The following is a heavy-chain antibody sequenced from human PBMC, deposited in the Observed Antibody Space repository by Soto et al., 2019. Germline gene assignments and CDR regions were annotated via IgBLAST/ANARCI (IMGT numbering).Heavy chain of an antibody. D-gene: IGHD6-19*01. CDR2: INTGNGKT. V-gene: IGHV1-3*04. Sequence: VQLVQSGAEVKKPGTSVKVFCKASGYTFTAYSIHWVRQAPGQRLEWMGWINTGNGKTRYSENFQGRVSITRDTYATTAYMELSSLGSEDTAVYYCARVTSGSSAWYFFDYWGQGTLVTVSS. J-gene: IGHJ4*02. CDR3: ARVTSGSSAWYFFDY. CDR1: GYTFTAYS.